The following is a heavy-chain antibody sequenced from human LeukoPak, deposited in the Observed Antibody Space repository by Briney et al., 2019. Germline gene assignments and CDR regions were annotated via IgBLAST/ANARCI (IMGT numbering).Heavy chain of an antibody. CDR2: ISYDGSNK. Sequence: GGSLRLSCAASGFTFSSYGMHWVRQAPGKGLEWVAVISYDGSNKYYADSVKGRFTISRDNSKNTLYLQMNSLRAEDTAVYYCAKNEFVGTTVTTWDYWGQGTLVTVSS. J-gene: IGHJ4*02. D-gene: IGHD4-17*01. V-gene: IGHV3-30*18. CDR3: AKNEFVGTTVTTWDY. CDR1: GFTFSSYG.